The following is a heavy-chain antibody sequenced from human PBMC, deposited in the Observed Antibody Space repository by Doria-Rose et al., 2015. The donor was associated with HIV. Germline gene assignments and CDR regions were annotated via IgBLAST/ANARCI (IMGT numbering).Heavy chain of an antibody. D-gene: IGHD6-13*01. Sequence: QITLKESGPALVKPTETLTLTCTVSGVSLSSPGMGVSWIRQPPGKALEWLANIFSDDERSYKTSLTSRLTISRVTSKRKVVLTMTDMDPVDTATYYCARIKSSRWYHKYYFDFWGQGTLVIVSA. CDR2: IFSDDER. CDR1: GVSLSSPGMG. V-gene: IGHV2-26*01. J-gene: IGHJ4*02. CDR3: ARIKSSRWYHKYYFDF.